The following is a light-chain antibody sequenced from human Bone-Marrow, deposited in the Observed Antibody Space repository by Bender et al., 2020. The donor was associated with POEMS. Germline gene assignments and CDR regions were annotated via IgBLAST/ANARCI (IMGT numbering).Light chain of an antibody. CDR3: QSYDNSLGGWV. J-gene: IGLJ3*02. CDR1: SSDIGSYNY. Sequence: QSALTQPASVSGSPGQSITISCTGTSSDIGSYNYVCWYQQHPGKAPKLLIYGYNNRPSGVPDRFSGSKSGTSASLAITGLQAEDEGDYYCQSYDNSLGGWVFGGGTKLTVL. V-gene: IGLV2-14*01. CDR2: GYN.